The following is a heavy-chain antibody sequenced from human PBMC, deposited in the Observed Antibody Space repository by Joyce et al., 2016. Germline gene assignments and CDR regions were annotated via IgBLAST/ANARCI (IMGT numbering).Heavy chain of an antibody. V-gene: IGHV4-34*01. Sequence: QVQLQQWGAGLLKPSETLSLTCAVYGGSFSGYYWTFIRQPPGKGLEGIGEINGGGITNYQPSLKSPGTILLDTSKNQFSLKLTSVTAADTAVYYCARGRGYTTSVRRRGMDVWGQGTTVTVSS. CDR3: ARGRGYTTSVRRRGMDV. J-gene: IGHJ6*02. D-gene: IGHD6-13*01. CDR1: GGSFSGYY. CDR2: INGGGIT.